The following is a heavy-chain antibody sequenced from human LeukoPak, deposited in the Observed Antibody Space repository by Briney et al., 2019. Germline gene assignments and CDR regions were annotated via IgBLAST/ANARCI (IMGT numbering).Heavy chain of an antibody. Sequence: GGSLRLSCAASGFTFSSYGMHWIRQAPGKGLEWVAFIRNDGSIIYNADSAKGRFTISRDNSKNTLYLQMNSLRAEDTAVYYCAKDTPLCYFDYWGQGTLVTVSS. J-gene: IGHJ4*02. CDR2: IRNDGSII. CDR3: AKDTPLCYFDY. CDR1: GFTFSSYG. V-gene: IGHV3-30*02. D-gene: IGHD3-16*01.